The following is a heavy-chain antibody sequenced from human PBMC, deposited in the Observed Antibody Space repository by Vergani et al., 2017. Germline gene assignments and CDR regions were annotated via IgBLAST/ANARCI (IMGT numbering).Heavy chain of an antibody. CDR3: AKDGDYYDSSGYYLTQSWGAFDI. V-gene: IGHV3-9*01. J-gene: IGHJ3*02. Sequence: EVQLLESGGGLVQPGGSLRLSCAASGFTFDDYAMHWVRQAPGKGLEWVSGISWNSGSIGYADSVKGRFTISRDNAKNSLYLQMNSLRAEDTALYYCAKDGDYYDSSGYYLTQSWGAFDIWGQGTMVTVSS. CDR2: ISWNSGSI. CDR1: GFTFDDYA. D-gene: IGHD3-22*01.